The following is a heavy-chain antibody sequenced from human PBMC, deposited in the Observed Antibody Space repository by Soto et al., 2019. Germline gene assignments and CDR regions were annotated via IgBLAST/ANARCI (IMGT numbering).Heavy chain of an antibody. V-gene: IGHV3-48*01. D-gene: IGHD4-17*01. CDR1: GFTLSDYK. CDR2: ITRSSSTI. Sequence: PGGSLRLSCAASGFTLSDYKMSWVRQAPGKGLEWVAYITRSSSTIYYADSVKGRFTISRDNAKDSLYLQMNSLRAEDTAVYYCARGRGVTTAERAFDIWGQGTKVTVSS. J-gene: IGHJ3*02. CDR3: ARGRGVTTAERAFDI.